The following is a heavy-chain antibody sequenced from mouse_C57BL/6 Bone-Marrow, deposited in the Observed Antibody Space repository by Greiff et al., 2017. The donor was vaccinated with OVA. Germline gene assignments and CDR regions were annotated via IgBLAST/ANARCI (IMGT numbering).Heavy chain of an antibody. J-gene: IGHJ4*01. CDR2: ISDGGSYT. V-gene: IGHV5-4*03. CDR3: ARVPLLYAMDY. Sequence: DVKLVESGGGLVKPGGSLKLSCAASGFTFSSYAMSWVRQTPEKRLEWVATISDGGSYTYYPDNVKGRFTISRDNAKNNLYLQMSHLKSEDTAMYYCARVPLLYAMDYWGQGTSVTVSS. CDR1: GFTFSSYA.